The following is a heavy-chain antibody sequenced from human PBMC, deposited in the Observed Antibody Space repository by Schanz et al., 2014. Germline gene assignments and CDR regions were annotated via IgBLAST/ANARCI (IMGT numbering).Heavy chain of an antibody. Sequence: QVLLVQSGAEVKKPGSSVKVSCRASGVTFSNYVFNWVRQAPGQGLEWIGRIIPILGIVNYAQNFQGRLTITADKSTGSVYMELNSLRSDDTGLYYCAAGYCSGGVCYRYFFGAFDIWGQGTVITVSS. CDR1: GVTFSNYV. CDR3: AAGYCSGGVCYRYFFGAFDI. D-gene: IGHD2-15*01. CDR2: IIPILGIV. V-gene: IGHV1-69*04. J-gene: IGHJ3*02.